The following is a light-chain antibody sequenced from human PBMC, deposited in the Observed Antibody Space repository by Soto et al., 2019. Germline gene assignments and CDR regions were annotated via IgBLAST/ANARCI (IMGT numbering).Light chain of an antibody. CDR1: QRVSTRS. V-gene: IGKV3-20*01. Sequence: ELPLTPSPSTLSLSPRTRSALSCRAGQRVSTRSLAWYQQKPGQAPRLLISGASTRAAGIPDRFSGSGSGTDFTLTINRLEPEDFAVYYCQQYDSSPRTFGQGTKVDIK. CDR2: GAS. J-gene: IGKJ1*01. CDR3: QQYDSSPRT.